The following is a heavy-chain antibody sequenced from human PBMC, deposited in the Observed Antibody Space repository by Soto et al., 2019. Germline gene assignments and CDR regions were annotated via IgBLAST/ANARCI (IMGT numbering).Heavy chain of an antibody. CDR3: AGPNDSSSSPDAFDI. Sequence: ASVTVSCQVSGYTLTELSMHWVRQAPGKGLEWMGGFDPEDGETIYAQKFQGRVTMTEDTSTDTAYMELSSLRSEDTAVYYCAGPNDSSSSPDAFDIWGQGTMVTVSS. CDR2: FDPEDGET. J-gene: IGHJ3*02. CDR1: GYTLTELS. D-gene: IGHD6-6*01. V-gene: IGHV1-24*01.